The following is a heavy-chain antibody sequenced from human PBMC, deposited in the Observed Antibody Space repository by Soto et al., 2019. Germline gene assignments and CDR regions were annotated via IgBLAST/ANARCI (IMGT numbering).Heavy chain of an antibody. CDR1: GFTFSSYA. D-gene: IGHD3-10*01. CDR3: AKARLLLWFGSDNNRGMDV. V-gene: IGHV3-23*01. CDR2: ISGSGGST. J-gene: IGHJ6*02. Sequence: EVQLLESGGGLVQPGGSLRLSCAASGFTFSSYAMSWVRQAPGKGLEWVSAISGSGGSTYYADSVKGRLTISRDNSKNTLYLQLNSLGAEDTAVYYCAKARLLLWFGSDNNRGMDVWGQGTTVTVSS.